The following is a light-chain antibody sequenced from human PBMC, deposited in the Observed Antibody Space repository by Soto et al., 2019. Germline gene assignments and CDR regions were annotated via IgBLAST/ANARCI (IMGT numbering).Light chain of an antibody. J-gene: IGKJ1*01. CDR1: QSLQHSNGYNY. Sequence: DIVMTQSPLSLPVTPVEPASLSCRSSQSLQHSNGYNYLDWYFQKPVQSPQLLIHLASNRASGVPVRFSGSGSGTDFTLNISSVEPEDVGLYYCMQGVQMPPITFGQGTKVDI. CDR2: LAS. CDR3: MQGVQMPPIT. V-gene: IGKV2-28*01.